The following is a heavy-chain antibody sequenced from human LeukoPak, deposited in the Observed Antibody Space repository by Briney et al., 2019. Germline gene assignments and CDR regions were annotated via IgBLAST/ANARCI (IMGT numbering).Heavy chain of an antibody. CDR2: ISGSGGST. D-gene: IGHD4-23*01. CDR1: GFTFSNYG. Sequence: GGSLRLSCAASGFTFSNYGMSWVRQAPGKGLEWVSAISGSGGSTYYADSVKGRFTISRDNSKNTLYLQMNSLRDEDTAVYYCARCGGGNPRWFDPWGQGTLVTVSS. CDR3: ARCGGGNPRWFDP. J-gene: IGHJ5*02. V-gene: IGHV3-23*01.